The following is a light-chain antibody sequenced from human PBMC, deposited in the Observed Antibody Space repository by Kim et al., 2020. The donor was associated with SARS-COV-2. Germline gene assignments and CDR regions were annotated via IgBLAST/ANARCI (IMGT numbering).Light chain of an antibody. V-gene: IGKV3-20*01. CDR3: QQYGSA. CDR1: QSLGNTY. CDR2: GAS. J-gene: IGKJ5*01. Sequence: NVLTQSPGTLSLSPGDRATLSCRASQSLGNTYLAWYQQKPGQAPRLLIYGASTRAAGIPDRFSGGGSGTDFTLTISRLEPEDFAVYYCQQYGSAFGQGTRLEIK.